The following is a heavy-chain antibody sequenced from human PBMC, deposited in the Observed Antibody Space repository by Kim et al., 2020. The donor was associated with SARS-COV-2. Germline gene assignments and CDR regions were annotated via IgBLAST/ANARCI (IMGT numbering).Heavy chain of an antibody. D-gene: IGHD3-10*01. V-gene: IGHV3-23*01. CDR2: ISGSGGNT. CDR1: GFTFSSYA. J-gene: IGHJ3*02. Sequence: GGSLRLSCAASGFTFSSYAMSWVRQAPGKGLEWVSGISGSGGNTYYADSVKGRFAISRDNSKNTLYLQMNSLRAADTAVYYCAKMGPIWFGVTHTDAFDIWGQGTMVTVSS. CDR3: AKMGPIWFGVTHTDAFDI.